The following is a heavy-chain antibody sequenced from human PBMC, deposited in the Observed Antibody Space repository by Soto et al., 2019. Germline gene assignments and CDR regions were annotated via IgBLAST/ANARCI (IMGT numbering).Heavy chain of an antibody. J-gene: IGHJ1*01. V-gene: IGHV3-15*01. D-gene: IGHD6-13*01. CDR1: GFTFSNAW. CDR2: IKSKIDGGTT. CDR3: TTESEAIAD. Sequence: EVQLVESGGGLVEPGGSLRLSCVASGFTFSNAWMSWVRQVPGKGLEWVGRIKSKIDGGTTDYAAPVKGRFAISRDDSKNTLYLQMNSLKTENTAVYYCTTESEAIADWGQGTLVIVSS.